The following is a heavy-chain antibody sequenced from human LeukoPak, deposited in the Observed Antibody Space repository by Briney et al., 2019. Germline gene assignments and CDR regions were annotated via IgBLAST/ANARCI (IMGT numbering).Heavy chain of an antibody. Sequence: PGGSLRLSCAASGFTYNIYSMNWVRQVPGKGLEWVASISSRSIYIYYADSVRGRFTISRDNAKNSLDLQMSSLTAEDTAVYFCSRDLDCTVTACYDGDDGIDLWGQGTMVTVSS. D-gene: IGHD2-8*02. CDR3: SRDLDCTVTACYDGDDGIDL. CDR1: GFTYNIYS. V-gene: IGHV3-21*01. CDR2: ISSRSIYI. J-gene: IGHJ3*01.